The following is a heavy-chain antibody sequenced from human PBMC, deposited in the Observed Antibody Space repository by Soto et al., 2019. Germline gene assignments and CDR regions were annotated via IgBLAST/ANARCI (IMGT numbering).Heavy chain of an antibody. CDR1: GGSFSGYY. D-gene: IGHD6-19*01. J-gene: IGHJ4*02. CDR3: ARISSGWYYGWRDY. Sequence: QVQLQQWGAGLLKPSETLSLTCAVYGGSFSGYYWSGIRQPPGKGLEWIGEINHSGSTNYNPSLKSRVTISVDTSTNQFALKLSSVTAADTAVYYCARISSGWYYGWRDYWGQGTLVTVSS. V-gene: IGHV4-34*01. CDR2: INHSGST.